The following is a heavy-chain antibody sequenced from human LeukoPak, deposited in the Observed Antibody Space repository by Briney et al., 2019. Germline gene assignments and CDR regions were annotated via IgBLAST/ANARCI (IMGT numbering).Heavy chain of an antibody. D-gene: IGHD3-10*01. CDR1: GFTFSSAW. Sequence: PGGSLRLSCAASGFTFSSAWMTWVRQAPGKGLEWVGRIKSKAHGGTTDYAAPVKGRFTISRDDSKNTLYLQMNSLKTEDTAMYFCTTQVRGVTFDYWGQGTLVTVSS. CDR3: TTQVRGVTFDY. V-gene: IGHV3-15*05. CDR2: IKSKAHGGTT. J-gene: IGHJ4*02.